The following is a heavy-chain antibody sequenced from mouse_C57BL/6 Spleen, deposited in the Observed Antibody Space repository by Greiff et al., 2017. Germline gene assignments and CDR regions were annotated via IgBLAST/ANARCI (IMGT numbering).Heavy chain of an antibody. J-gene: IGHJ1*03. CDR2: ISDGGSYT. V-gene: IGHV5-4*01. CDR3: ARDRVVATDGYFEV. CDR1: GFTFSSYA. Sequence: EVKLVESGGGLVKPGGSLKLSCAASGFTFSSYAMSWVRQTPEKRLEWVATISDGGSYTYYPDNVKGRFTISRDNAKNNLYLQMSHLKSEDTAMYYCARDRVVATDGYFEVWGTGTTVTVSS. D-gene: IGHD1-1*01.